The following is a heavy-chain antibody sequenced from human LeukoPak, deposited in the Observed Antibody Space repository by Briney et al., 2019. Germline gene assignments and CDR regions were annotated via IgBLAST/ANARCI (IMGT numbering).Heavy chain of an antibody. D-gene: IGHD3-22*01. CDR3: ARDYRPGGAMIVVVTPGVDY. CDR2: IGSSSSSI. V-gene: IGHV3-48*01. J-gene: IGHJ4*02. CDR1: GFTFSSYE. Sequence: PGGSLRLSCAASGFTFSSYEMNWVRQAPGKGLEWVSYIGSSSSSIYYADSVKGRFTISRDNAKNSLYLQMNSLRAEDTAVYYCARDYRPGGAMIVVVTPGVDYWGQGTLVTVSS.